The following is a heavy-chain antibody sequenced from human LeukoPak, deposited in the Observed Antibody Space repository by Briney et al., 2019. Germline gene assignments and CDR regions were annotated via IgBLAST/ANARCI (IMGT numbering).Heavy chain of an antibody. CDR3: ARRFRYSSSSYYYYYYMDV. CDR2: TYYRSKWYN. Sequence: SQTLSLTCAISGDSVSSNSAAWNWIRQSPSRGLEWLGRTYYRSKWYNDYAVSVKSRITINPDTSKNQFSLQLNSVTPEDTAVYYCARRFRYSSSSYYYYYYMDVWGKETTVTVSS. J-gene: IGHJ6*03. CDR1: GDSVSSNSAA. V-gene: IGHV6-1*01. D-gene: IGHD6-6*01.